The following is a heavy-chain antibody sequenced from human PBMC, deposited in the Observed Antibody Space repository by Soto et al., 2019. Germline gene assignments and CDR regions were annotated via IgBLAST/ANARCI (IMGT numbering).Heavy chain of an antibody. CDR1: GFTFSSYW. J-gene: IGHJ4*02. Sequence: PGGSLRLSCAASGFTFSSYWMSWVRQAPGKGLEWVANIKQDGSEKNYVDSVKGRFTISRDNAQNSVFLQMNSLRVEDTAVYYCARFATLGYWGQGILVTVSS. CDR2: IKQDGSEK. D-gene: IGHD3-16*01. CDR3: ARFATLGY. V-gene: IGHV3-7*01.